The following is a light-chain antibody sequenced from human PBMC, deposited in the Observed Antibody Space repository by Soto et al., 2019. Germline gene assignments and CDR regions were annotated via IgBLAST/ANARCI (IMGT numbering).Light chain of an antibody. CDR3: QQYHSWTIT. V-gene: IGKV3D-15*01. CDR2: GAS. J-gene: IGKJ5*01. Sequence: ERVMTQSPATLSVAPGESATLSCRASQSINRDLAWYEQKAGQNPRRVIYGASTWGTGVPPRFTGSGSGTEFNLTISKLQSEDFAVYYCQQYHSWTITFGQGTRLEIK. CDR1: QSINRD.